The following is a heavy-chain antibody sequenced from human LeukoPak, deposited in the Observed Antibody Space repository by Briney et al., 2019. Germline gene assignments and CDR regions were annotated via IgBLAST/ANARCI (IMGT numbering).Heavy chain of an antibody. CDR1: GGTFSSYA. D-gene: IGHD2-15*01. V-gene: IGHV1-69*04. Sequence: ASVKVSCKASGGTFSSYAISWVRQAPGQGLEWMGRIIPILGIANYAQKFQGRVTITADKSTSTAYMELSSLRSEDTAVYYCARVADIVVVVAATTYSHHDAFDIWGQGTMVTVSS. CDR3: ARVADIVVVVAATTYSHHDAFDI. J-gene: IGHJ3*02. CDR2: IIPILGIA.